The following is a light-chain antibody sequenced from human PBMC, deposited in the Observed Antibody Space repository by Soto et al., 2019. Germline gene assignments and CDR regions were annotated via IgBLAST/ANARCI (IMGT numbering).Light chain of an antibody. V-gene: IGKV1-5*03. J-gene: IGKJ2*01. CDR1: QSISSW. CDR2: KAS. Sequence: DIQMTQSPSTLSASVGDRVTITCRASQSISSWLAWYQQKPGKAPKLLIYKASSLESGVPSRFSGSGSGTEFTLTSSSLQPDDFATYYCHQYNSYPYTFGQGTKPEIK. CDR3: HQYNSYPYT.